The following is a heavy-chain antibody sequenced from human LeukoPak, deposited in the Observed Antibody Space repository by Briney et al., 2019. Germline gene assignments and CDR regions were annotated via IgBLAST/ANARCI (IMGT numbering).Heavy chain of an antibody. CDR3: AKGRQVYGSEAYFYYDMDV. J-gene: IGHJ6*02. CDR1: GLGFSNYA. D-gene: IGHD3-10*01. CDR2: ISGRGGST. V-gene: IGHV3-23*01. Sequence: GGSLRPSCVASGLGFSNYAMSWVRQVPGRGLEWVSAISGRGGSTYYTDSVKGRFTISRDSSKNTLYLQMNSLTAEDTALYYCAKGRQVYGSEAYFYYDMDVWGQGTTVTVSS.